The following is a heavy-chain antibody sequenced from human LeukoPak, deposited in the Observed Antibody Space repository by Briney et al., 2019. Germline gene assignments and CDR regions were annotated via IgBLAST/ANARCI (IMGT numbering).Heavy chain of an antibody. D-gene: IGHD6-6*01. CDR3: ARDVLAARDFDY. CDR2: ISSSSSYI. V-gene: IGHV3-21*01. J-gene: IGHJ4*02. Sequence: GGSLRLSCAASGFTFSSYSMNWVRQAPGKGLGWVSSISSSSSYIYYADSVKGRFTISRDNAKNSLYLKMNSLRAEDTAVYYCARDVLAARDFDYWGQGTLVTVSS. CDR1: GFTFSSYS.